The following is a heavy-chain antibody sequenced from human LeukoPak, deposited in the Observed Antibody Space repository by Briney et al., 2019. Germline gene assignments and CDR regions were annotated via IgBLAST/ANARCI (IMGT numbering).Heavy chain of an antibody. CDR1: GGSFSGYY. J-gene: IGHJ4*02. CDR3: ARVDDKYSSSWSRGGVDY. Sequence: SETLSLTSALYGGSFSGYYSSCIRQPPGKGLEWIGEINHSVITNHNPSPQSRVTISVDTSKNQFSMKLSSVTAAETAVYYCARVDDKYSSSWSRGGVDYWGQGTLVTVSS. D-gene: IGHD6-13*01. V-gene: IGHV4-34*01. CDR2: INHSVIT.